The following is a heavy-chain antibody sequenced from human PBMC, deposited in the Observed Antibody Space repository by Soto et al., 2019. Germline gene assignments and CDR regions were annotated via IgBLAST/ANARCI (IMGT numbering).Heavy chain of an antibody. D-gene: IGHD6-19*01. CDR3: AKDRWQWLVPGAFDI. V-gene: IGHV3-23*01. J-gene: IGHJ3*02. Sequence: PGGSLRLSCAASRFTFSSYCMSLVRQAPVKGLEWVSAISGSGGSTYYADAVKGRFTISGDNSKNTLYLQMNRLRAQDTAVYYCAKDRWQWLVPGAFDIWGQGTMVTVSS. CDR1: RFTFSSYC. CDR2: ISGSGGST.